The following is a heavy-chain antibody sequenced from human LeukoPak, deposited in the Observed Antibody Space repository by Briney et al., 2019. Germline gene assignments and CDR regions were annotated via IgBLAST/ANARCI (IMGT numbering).Heavy chain of an antibody. CDR1: GFTFSSYW. D-gene: IGHD6-13*01. CDR3: ARSLYPSGSFFDY. V-gene: IGHV3-7*01. Sequence: GGPLRLSCAASGFTFSSYWMSWVRQAPGKGLEWVANIKQDGSEKYYVDSVKGRFTISRDNAKNSLYLQMNSLRAEDTAVYYCARSLYPSGSFFDYWGQGTLVTVSS. J-gene: IGHJ4*02. CDR2: IKQDGSEK.